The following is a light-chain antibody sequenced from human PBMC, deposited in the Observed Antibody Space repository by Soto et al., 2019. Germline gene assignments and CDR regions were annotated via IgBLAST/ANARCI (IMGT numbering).Light chain of an antibody. Sequence: QSALTQPPSVSGSPGQPVTISCTGTSSDVGSYNRVSWYQQPPGTAPKLMIYDVSNRPSGVPDRFSGSKSGNTASLTISGLQAEDEADYYCSSYTSSSTVVFGGGTQLTVL. CDR2: DVS. CDR3: SSYTSSSTVV. CDR1: SSDVGSYNR. V-gene: IGLV2-18*02. J-gene: IGLJ2*01.